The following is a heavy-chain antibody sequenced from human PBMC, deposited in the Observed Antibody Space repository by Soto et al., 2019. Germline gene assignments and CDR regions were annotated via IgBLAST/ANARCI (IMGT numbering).Heavy chain of an antibody. CDR3: ARDVPHNWFDS. CDR2: INAGNGNT. J-gene: IGHJ5*01. CDR1: GYTFTSYA. D-gene: IGHD3-10*02. V-gene: IGHV1-3*01. Sequence: ASVKVSCKASGYTFTSYAMNWVRQAPGQRLEWMGWINAGNGNTKYSQKFQGRVTITRDTSASTAYMELSSLRVEDTAVYYCARDVPHNWFDSWGQGTLVTVSS.